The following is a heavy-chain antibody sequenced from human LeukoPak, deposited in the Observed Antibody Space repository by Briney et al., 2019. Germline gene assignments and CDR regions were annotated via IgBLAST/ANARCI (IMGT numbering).Heavy chain of an antibody. J-gene: IGHJ4*02. V-gene: IGHV3-33*01. CDR3: AGSGSSWYSVDN. D-gene: IGHD6-13*01. CDR1: GFNFNTYA. CDR2: MTNDGSDI. Sequence: GGSLRLSCAASGFNFNTYAMHWVRQAPGKGLEWVAVMTNDGSDIYYADSVQGRFPVSRDNSKNTLYLQMNSLRAEDTAVYYCAGSGSSWYSVDNWGQGTLVTVSS.